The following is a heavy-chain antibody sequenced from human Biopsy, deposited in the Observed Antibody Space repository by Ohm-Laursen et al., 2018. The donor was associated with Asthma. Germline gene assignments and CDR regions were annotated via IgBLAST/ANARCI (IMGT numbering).Heavy chain of an antibody. CDR2: IKHDGTEK. CDR1: GFTFGDYW. J-gene: IGHJ1*01. V-gene: IGHV3-7*01. CDR3: ARIFHFWSPYHAEHYQL. D-gene: IGHD3-3*02. Sequence: LTLTCAASGFTFGDYWMSWVRQVPGKGLAWVANIKHDGTEKNHVDSLKGRFTISRDNAKNSLYLQMNSLRAEDTAVYYCARIFHFWSPYHAEHYQLWGQGTLVTVSS.